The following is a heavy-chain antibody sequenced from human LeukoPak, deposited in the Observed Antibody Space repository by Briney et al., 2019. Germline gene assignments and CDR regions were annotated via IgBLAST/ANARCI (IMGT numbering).Heavy chain of an antibody. CDR3: ARGGPRDLNRPWEEHQYYFDY. CDR2: ISAYNGNT. D-gene: IGHD1-26*01. V-gene: IGHV1-18*04. J-gene: IGHJ4*02. Sequence: ASVKVSCKASGYTFTSYYMHWVRQAPGQGLEWMGWISAYNGNTNYAQKLQGRVTMTTDTSTSTAYMELRSLRSDDTAVYYCARGGPRDLNRPWEEHQYYFDYWGQGTLVTVSS. CDR1: GYTFTSYY.